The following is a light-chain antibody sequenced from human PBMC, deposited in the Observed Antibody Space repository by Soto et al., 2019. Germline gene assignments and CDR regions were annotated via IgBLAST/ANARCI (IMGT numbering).Light chain of an antibody. CDR1: QSVSSNY. J-gene: IGKJ4*01. Sequence: EIVLTQSPGTLSLSPGERATLSCRASQSVSSNYVAWYQQRPGQTPKLLIYEASTRATGIPDRFSGSGSGTDYTLTIGSLEPEDFAVYYCQQYGNSPHTFGQGTKVEMK. CDR3: QQYGNSPHT. CDR2: EAS. V-gene: IGKV3-20*01.